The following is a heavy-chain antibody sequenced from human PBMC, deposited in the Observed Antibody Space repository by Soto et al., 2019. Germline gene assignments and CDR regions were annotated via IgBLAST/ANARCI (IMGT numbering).Heavy chain of an antibody. CDR1: GFNFNNYG. CDR3: ARRQISPPTRGAASARGGMDV. D-gene: IGHD6-13*01. CDR2: IWNDGNGY. Sequence: QVQLVESGGGVVQPGRSLRLSCAASGFNFNNYGMHWVRQAPGKGLEWVVVIWNDGNGYYYANSVKGRFTISRDNSKNTLYLQMSSLRAEDTAVYYCARRQISPPTRGAASARGGMDVWGQGTTVTVSS. J-gene: IGHJ6*02. V-gene: IGHV3-33*01.